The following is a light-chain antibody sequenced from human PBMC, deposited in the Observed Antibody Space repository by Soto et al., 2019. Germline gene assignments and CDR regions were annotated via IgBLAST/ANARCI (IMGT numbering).Light chain of an antibody. V-gene: IGLV2-14*01. CDR3: LSYTASSTVV. J-gene: IGLJ1*01. Sequence: QSVPTQPASVSGSPGQSITISCNGTSSDIGAYNSVSWSQHHPGHAPKLIVFQVSFRPSAVSDRFSGSKSDTTASLTISGLQTEDEADYYCLSYTASSTVVFGTGTKGTVL. CDR2: QVS. CDR1: SSDIGAYNS.